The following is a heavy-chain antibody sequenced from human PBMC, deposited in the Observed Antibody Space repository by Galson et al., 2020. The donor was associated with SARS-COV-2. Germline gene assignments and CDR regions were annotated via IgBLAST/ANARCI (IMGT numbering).Heavy chain of an antibody. D-gene: IGHD6-25*01. CDR1: GDSVSSGSSY. Sequence: SETLSLTCTVSGDSVSSGSSYWSWIRQPPGKGLEWIGYIYYSGSTDYNPSLKSRVTISVDTSRNQFSLKLSSVTAADTAVYCCAREVKKFSAPFDYWGQGILVTVSS. CDR3: AREVKKFSAPFDY. V-gene: IGHV4-61*01. J-gene: IGHJ4*02. CDR2: IYYSGST.